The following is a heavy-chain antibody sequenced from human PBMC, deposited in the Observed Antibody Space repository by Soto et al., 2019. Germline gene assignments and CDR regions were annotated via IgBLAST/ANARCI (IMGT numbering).Heavy chain of an antibody. V-gene: IGHV3-23*01. Sequence: VGSLRLSSASSGFTCISYAMIWVRQAPGKGLEWVSAISGSGGSTYYADSVKGRFTISRDNSKNTLYLQMNSLRAEDTAVYYCAKDLGIGPIDWNYDYWGQGTLVTVSS. CDR1: GFTCISYA. J-gene: IGHJ4*02. CDR2: ISGSGGST. CDR3: AKDLGIGPIDWNYDY. D-gene: IGHD1-7*01.